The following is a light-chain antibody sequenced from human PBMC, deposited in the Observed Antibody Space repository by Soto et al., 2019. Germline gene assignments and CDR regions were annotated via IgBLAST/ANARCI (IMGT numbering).Light chain of an antibody. J-gene: IGLJ3*02. CDR1: RSNIDSNH. V-gene: IGLV1-47*02. CDR2: SND. Sequence: QSVLTQPPSASETPGQRFTISCSGSRSNIDSNHVYWYQQRPGKAPKLVNYSNDQRPSGVPDRFSGSKSGTSASLAISGLQSEEEADYCCAAWDDSLSGWGLCGGTKLTV. CDR3: AAWDDSLSGWG.